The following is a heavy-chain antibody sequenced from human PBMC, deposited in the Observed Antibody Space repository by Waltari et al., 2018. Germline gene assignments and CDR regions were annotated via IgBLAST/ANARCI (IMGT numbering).Heavy chain of an antibody. Sequence: QVQLVESGGGVVQPGGSLRLSCAASGFTFIHWVRQAPGKGLEGVAFVRYDGSNKSYADSVKGRFTISRDNSQNTLYLQMNRLRVEDTAVYYCARTSSSSGYWGQGTLVTVSS. V-gene: IGHV3-30*02. CDR3: ARTSSSSGY. J-gene: IGHJ4*02. CDR2: VRYDGSNK. D-gene: IGHD6-6*01. CDR1: GFTF.